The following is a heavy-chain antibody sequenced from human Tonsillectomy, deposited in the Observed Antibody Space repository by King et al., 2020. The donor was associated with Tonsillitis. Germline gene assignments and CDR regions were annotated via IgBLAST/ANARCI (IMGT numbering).Heavy chain of an antibody. CDR1: GYTFTTYY. Sequence: VQLVESGAEVKKPGASVKVSCKASGYTFTTYYMHWVRQAPGQGLEWMGMINPSGGSTSYAQKFQDRVTMTRDTSTSIVYLDLSSLRSEGTAVYYCAGGPPRSSISCYGGAWFDPWGQGNLVTVSS. CDR2: INPSGGST. CDR3: AGGPPRSSISCYGGAWFDP. V-gene: IGHV1-46*01. D-gene: IGHD2-2*01. J-gene: IGHJ5*02.